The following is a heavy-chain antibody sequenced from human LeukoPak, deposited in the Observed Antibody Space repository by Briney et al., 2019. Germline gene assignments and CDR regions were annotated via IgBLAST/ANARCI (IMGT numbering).Heavy chain of an antibody. CDR3: VKGGVYTSSSPFDY. V-gene: IGHV3-64D*06. J-gene: IGHJ4*02. CDR1: GFTFSSYA. CDR2: ISTNGGST. D-gene: IGHD6-6*01. Sequence: GGSLRLSCSASGFTFSSYAMHWVRQAPGKGLEYVSAISTNGGSTYYADSVKGRFTISRDNSKNTLYLQMTSLSAEDTSVYYCVKGGVYTSSSPFDYWGQGTLVTVSS.